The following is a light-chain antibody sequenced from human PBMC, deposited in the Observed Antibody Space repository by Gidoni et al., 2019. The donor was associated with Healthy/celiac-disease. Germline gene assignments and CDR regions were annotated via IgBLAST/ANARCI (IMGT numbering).Light chain of an antibody. J-gene: IGKJ4*01. CDR1: QDISNY. CDR2: DAS. CDR3: QQYDNLPLT. Sequence: DIKMTQSPSSLSASVGDRVTITCQASQDISNYLNWYKQKPGKAPKLLIYDASNLETGFPSRFSGSGSGTDFTFTISSLQPEDIATYYCQQYDNLPLTFGGGTKVEIK. V-gene: IGKV1-33*01.